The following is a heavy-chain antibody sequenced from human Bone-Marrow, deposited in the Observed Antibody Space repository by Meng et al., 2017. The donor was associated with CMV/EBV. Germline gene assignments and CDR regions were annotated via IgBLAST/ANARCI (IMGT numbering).Heavy chain of an antibody. CDR3: ARDSRNWFDP. V-gene: IGHV4-61*01. J-gene: IGHJ5*02. CDR1: GYSISSGYY. Sequence: SETLSLTCTVSGYSISSGYYWGWIRQPPGKGLEWIGYIYYSGSTNYNPSLKSRVTISVDTSKNQFSLKLSSVTAADTAVYYCARDSRNWFDPWGQGTRVTVSS. CDR2: IYYSGST.